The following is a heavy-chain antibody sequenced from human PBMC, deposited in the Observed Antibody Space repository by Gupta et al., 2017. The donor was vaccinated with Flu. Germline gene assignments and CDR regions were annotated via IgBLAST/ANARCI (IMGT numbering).Heavy chain of an antibody. Sequence: EVQLVESGGGLVQPGGSLRLSCAASGFTFSSYAMHWVRQAPGKGLEYVSAISSNGGSTYYANSVKGRFTISRDNSKNTLYLQMGSLRAEDMAVYYCARGGRLDTAMVYFDYWGQGTLVTVSS. CDR1: GFTFSSYA. V-gene: IGHV3-64*01. D-gene: IGHD5-18*01. CDR2: ISSNGGST. J-gene: IGHJ4*02. CDR3: ARGGRLDTAMVYFDY.